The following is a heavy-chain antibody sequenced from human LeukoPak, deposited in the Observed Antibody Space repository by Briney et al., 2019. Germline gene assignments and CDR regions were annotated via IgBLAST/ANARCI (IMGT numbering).Heavy chain of an antibody. D-gene: IGHD3-22*01. CDR3: AKDRSDGHYYDFDY. J-gene: IGHJ4*02. CDR1: GFTFSSYG. Sequence: PGGSLRLSCAASGFTFSSYGMHWVRQAPGKGLEWVAVISYDGSNKYYADSVKGRFTISRDNSKNTLYLQMNSLRAEDTAVYYCAKDRSDGHYYDFDYWGQGTLVTVSS. CDR2: ISYDGSNK. V-gene: IGHV3-30*18.